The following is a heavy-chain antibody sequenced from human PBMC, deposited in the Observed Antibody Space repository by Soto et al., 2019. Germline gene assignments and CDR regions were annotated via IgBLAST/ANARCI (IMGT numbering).Heavy chain of an antibody. Sequence: GRSLRLSCVASGFTFSDYYMSWIRQAPGKGLEWVSYISSSGTTIYYADSVKGRFTISRDNAKNSLYLQMNSLRAEDTAVYYWARGPYDYVWGSDPPHFDYWGQGTLVTVSS. CDR2: ISSSGTTI. CDR3: ARGPYDYVWGSDPPHFDY. D-gene: IGHD3-16*02. V-gene: IGHV3-11*01. CDR1: GFTFSDYY. J-gene: IGHJ4*02.